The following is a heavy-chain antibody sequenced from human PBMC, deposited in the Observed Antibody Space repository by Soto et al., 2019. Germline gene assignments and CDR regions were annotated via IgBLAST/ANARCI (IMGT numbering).Heavy chain of an antibody. J-gene: IGHJ5*02. CDR3: AGDLNSEGLENCFDP. CDR2: IYHSGST. CDR1: GGSISSSNW. Sequence: PSETLSLTCAVSGGSISSSNWWSWVRQPPGKGLEWIGDIYHSGSTYYNPSLKSRVTITVDTSKNQFSLKLTSVTAAATAVYYWAGDLNSEGLENCFDPWGQGTMVTVSS. D-gene: IGHD1-1*01. V-gene: IGHV4-4*02.